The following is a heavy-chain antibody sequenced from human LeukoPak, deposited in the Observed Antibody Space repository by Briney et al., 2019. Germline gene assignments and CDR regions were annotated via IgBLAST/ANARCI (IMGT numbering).Heavy chain of an antibody. Sequence: GGSLRLSCAASGFTFSDSYMSWIRQVPGKGLEWISYISSSGGTIYYADSVKGRFTISRDNARNSLYLEMNNLRAEDTAIYYCATSYDSSGNNWGQGTLVTVSS. CDR1: GFTFSDSY. D-gene: IGHD3-22*01. J-gene: IGHJ4*02. V-gene: IGHV3-11*04. CDR3: ATSYDSSGNN. CDR2: ISSSGGTI.